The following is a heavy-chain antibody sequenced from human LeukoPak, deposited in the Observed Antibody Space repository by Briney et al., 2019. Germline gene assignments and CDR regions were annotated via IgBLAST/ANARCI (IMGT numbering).Heavy chain of an antibody. J-gene: IGHJ3*02. CDR2: IYYSGST. V-gene: IGHV4-59*01. CDR3: ARDLAVTTAAFDI. Sequence: SETLSLTCTVSGGSISSYYWSWIQQPPGKGLEWIGYIYYSGSTNYNPSLKSRVTISVDTSKNQFSLKLSSVTAADTAVYYCARDLAVTTAAFDIWGQGTMVTVSS. CDR1: GGSISSYY. D-gene: IGHD4-11*01.